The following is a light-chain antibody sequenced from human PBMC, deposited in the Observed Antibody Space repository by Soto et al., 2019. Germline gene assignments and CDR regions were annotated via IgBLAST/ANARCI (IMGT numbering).Light chain of an antibody. CDR3: LQHDTYP. CDR1: QGIDNY. CDR2: AAS. J-gene: IGKJ4*01. Sequence: NIQMTQSPSAMSASVGDRVTITCRARQGIDNYLAWFQQKPGKVPKHLIFAASSLQSGVPSRFSGSGSGTEFTLTISSLQPEDLATYYCLQHDTYPFGGGTKVEIK. V-gene: IGKV1D-17*01.